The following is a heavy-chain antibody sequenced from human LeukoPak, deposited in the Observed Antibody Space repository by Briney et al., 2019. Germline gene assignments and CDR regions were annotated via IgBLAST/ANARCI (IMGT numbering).Heavy chain of an antibody. J-gene: IGHJ4*02. CDR3: ARDPLEYCGGDCYSRPFDY. V-gene: IGHV1-69*04. CDR1: GGTFSSYA. D-gene: IGHD2-21*02. Sequence: SVKVSCKASGGTFSSYAISWVRQAPGQGLEWMGRIIPILGTANYAQKFQGRVTITADKSTSTAYMELSSLRSEDTAVYYCARDPLEYCGGDCYSRPFDYWGQGTLVTVSS. CDR2: IIPILGTA.